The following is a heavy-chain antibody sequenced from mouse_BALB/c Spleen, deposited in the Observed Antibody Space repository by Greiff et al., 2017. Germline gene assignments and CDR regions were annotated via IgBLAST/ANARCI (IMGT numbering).Heavy chain of an antibody. CDR1: GYTFTSYV. D-gene: IGHD2-14*01. J-gene: IGHJ2*01. V-gene: IGHV1-14*01. CDR2: INPYNDGT. CDR3: ARGYYRYDGGAYFDY. Sequence: VQLKESGPELVKPGASVKMSCKASGYTFTSYVMHWVKQKPGQGLEWIGYINPYNDGTKYNEKFKGKATLTSDKSSSTAYMELSSLTSEDSAVYYCARGYYRYDGGAYFDYWGQGTTFTVSS.